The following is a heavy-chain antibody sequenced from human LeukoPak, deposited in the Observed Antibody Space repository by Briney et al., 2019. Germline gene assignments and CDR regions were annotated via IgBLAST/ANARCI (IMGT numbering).Heavy chain of an antibody. Sequence: SETLSLTCTVSGGSISSYYWSWIRQPAGKGLEWIGRIYTSGSTNYNPSLKSRVTMSVDTSKNQFSLKLSSVTAADTAVYYCARVDTLSRGRNWVDPWGQGTLVTVFS. CDR3: ARVDTLSRGRNWVDP. V-gene: IGHV4-4*07. CDR1: GGSISSYY. CDR2: IYTSGST. D-gene: IGHD6-13*01. J-gene: IGHJ5*02.